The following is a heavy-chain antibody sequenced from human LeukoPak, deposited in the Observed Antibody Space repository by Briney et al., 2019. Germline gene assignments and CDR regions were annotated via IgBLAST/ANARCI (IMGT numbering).Heavy chain of an antibody. CDR3: AKGGEGLYYYYMDV. CDR1: GFTFSSYA. CDR2: ISGSGGST. D-gene: IGHD3-10*01. J-gene: IGHJ6*03. Sequence: GGSLRLSCAASGFTFSSYAMSWVRQAPGKGLEWVSAISGSGGSTYYADSVKGRFTISRDNSKNTLYLQMNSLRAENTAVYYCAKGGEGLYYYYMDVWGKGTTVTVSS. V-gene: IGHV3-23*01.